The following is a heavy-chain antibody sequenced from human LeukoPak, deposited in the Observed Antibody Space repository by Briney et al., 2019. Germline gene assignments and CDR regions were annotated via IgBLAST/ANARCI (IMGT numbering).Heavy chain of an antibody. J-gene: IGHJ4*02. Sequence: GGSLRLSCSASGFTFSSYAMPWVRQAPGKGLEWVAVISYDGSNKYYADSVKGRFTISRDNSKNTLYLQMNSLRAEDTAVYYCAKGGHSYGYGVNYWGQGTLVTVSS. CDR3: AKGGHSYGYGVNY. CDR1: GFTFSSYA. V-gene: IGHV3-30-3*01. D-gene: IGHD5-18*01. CDR2: ISYDGSNK.